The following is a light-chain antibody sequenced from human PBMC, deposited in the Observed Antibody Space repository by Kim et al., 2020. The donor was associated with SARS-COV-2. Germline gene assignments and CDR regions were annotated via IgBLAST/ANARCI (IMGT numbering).Light chain of an antibody. CDR3: QQYGSSSWT. CDR2: GAS. J-gene: IGKJ1*01. CDR1: QSVSSSS. Sequence: SPVERATPSCRASQSVSSSSLAWYQQRPGQSPRLLIYGASNRATGIPDRFSGSGSGTDFTLTISRLEPEDFAVYYCQQYGSSSWTFGQGTKVDIK. V-gene: IGKV3-20*01.